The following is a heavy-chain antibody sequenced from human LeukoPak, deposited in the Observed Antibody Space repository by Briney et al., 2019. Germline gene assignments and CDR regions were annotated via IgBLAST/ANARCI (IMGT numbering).Heavy chain of an antibody. CDR1: GFTFSSYA. V-gene: IGHV3-23*01. D-gene: IGHD2-21*02. CDR2: ISGSGGST. Sequence: PGGSLRLSCAASGFTFSSYAMSWVRQAPGKGLEWVSAISGSGGSTYYADSVKGRFTISRDNSKNTLYLQMNSLRAEGTAVYYCAKDLPSPTVTAMLGYFGYWGQGTLVTVSS. CDR3: AKDLPSPTVTAMLGYFGY. J-gene: IGHJ4*02.